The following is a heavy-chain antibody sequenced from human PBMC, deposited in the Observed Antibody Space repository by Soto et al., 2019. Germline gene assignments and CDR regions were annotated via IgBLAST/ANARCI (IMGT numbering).Heavy chain of an antibody. CDR3: VAGQYFFDY. CDR1: GFTFSSYG. J-gene: IGHJ4*02. Sequence: GGSLRLSCAASGFTFSSYGMQWVRQAPGKGLEWVAVISYDGSNKYYADSVKDRFTISRDNSKSTLYLQMNSLRADDTAVYYCVAGQYFFDYCGQGTLVTVSS. D-gene: IGHD6-19*01. CDR2: ISYDGSNK. V-gene: IGHV3-30*03.